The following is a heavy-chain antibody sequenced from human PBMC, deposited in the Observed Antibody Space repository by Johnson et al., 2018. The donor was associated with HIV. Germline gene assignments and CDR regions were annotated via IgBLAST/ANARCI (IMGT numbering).Heavy chain of an antibody. CDR2: ISSSGSNI. J-gene: IGHJ3*02. D-gene: IGHD2-21*01. CDR3: ARGGPFHAFDI. V-gene: IGHV3-11*04. Sequence: QMLLVESGGGLVKPGGSPRLSCAASGFTFSDHYMAWIRQAPGKGLEWVSYISSSGSNIYYADSVKGRFTVSRDNAKNTLFLQMNSLRAEDTAMYFCARGGPFHAFDIWGQGTMVTVSS. CDR1: GFTFSDHY.